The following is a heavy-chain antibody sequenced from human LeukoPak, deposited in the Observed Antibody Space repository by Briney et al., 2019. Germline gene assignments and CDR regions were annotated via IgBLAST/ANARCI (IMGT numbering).Heavy chain of an antibody. CDR3: AKTKVATPYYYYGMDV. CDR1: GFTFSEYY. V-gene: IGHV3-11*01. D-gene: IGHD5-12*01. J-gene: IGHJ6*02. CDR2: ISSSGSTI. Sequence: GGSLRLSCAASGFTFSEYYMSWIRQAPGKGLEWVSYISSSGSTIYYADSVKGRFTISRDNAKNSLYLQMNSLRAEDTAVYYCAKTKVATPYYYYGMDVWGQGTTVTVSS.